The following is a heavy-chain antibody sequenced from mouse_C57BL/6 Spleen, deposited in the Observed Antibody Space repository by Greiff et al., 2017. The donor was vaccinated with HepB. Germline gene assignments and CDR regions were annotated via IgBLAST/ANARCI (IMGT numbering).Heavy chain of an antibody. CDR1: GYAFSSYW. CDR3: ARREGYYYGSSYGYFDV. V-gene: IGHV1-80*01. D-gene: IGHD1-1*01. CDR2: IYPGDGDT. J-gene: IGHJ1*03. Sequence: QVQLQQSGAELVKPGASVKISCKASGYAFSSYWMNWVKQRPGKGLEWIGQIYPGDGDTNYNGKFKGKATLTADKSSSTAYMQLSSLTSEDSAVYFCARREGYYYGSSYGYFDVWGTGTTVTVSS.